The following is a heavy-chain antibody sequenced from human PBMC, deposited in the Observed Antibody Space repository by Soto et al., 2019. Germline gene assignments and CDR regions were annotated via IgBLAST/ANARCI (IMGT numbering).Heavy chain of an antibody. V-gene: IGHV4-39*01. CDR2: IYYSGST. CDR1: GGSISSSSYY. D-gene: IGHD3-16*01. Sequence: SATLSLTCTVSGGSISSSSYYWGWIRQPPGKGLEWIGSIYYSGSTYYNPSLKSRVTISVDTSKNQFSLKLSSVTAADTAVYYCARRDVHYGRDFDYWGQGTLVTVSS. J-gene: IGHJ4*02. CDR3: ARRDVHYGRDFDY.